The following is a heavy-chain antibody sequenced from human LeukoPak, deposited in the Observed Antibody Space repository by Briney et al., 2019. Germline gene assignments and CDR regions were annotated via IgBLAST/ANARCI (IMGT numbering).Heavy chain of an antibody. Sequence: SETLSLTCAVDGGSLSGHYWSWIRQSPGKGLEWIGDIQHDGRTKYSPSLKSRVSILLDTSKNKVYLRLTPVTAADTALYFCAREPVPQDYGDTVNAYDLWGQGTMVIVSS. V-gene: IGHV4-34*01. CDR1: GGSLSGHY. D-gene: IGHD4-17*01. CDR2: IQHDGRT. J-gene: IGHJ3*01. CDR3: AREPVPQDYGDTVNAYDL.